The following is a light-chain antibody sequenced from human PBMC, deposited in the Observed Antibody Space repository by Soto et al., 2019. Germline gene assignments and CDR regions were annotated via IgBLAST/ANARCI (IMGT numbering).Light chain of an antibody. J-gene: IGLJ1*01. V-gene: IGLV2-11*01. Sequence: QSVLTQPRSVSGSPGQSVTISCTGTSSDVGGYSYVSWYQQHPGKAPKLMIYDVTTRPSGIPDRFSGSKSGNTASLTISGLQAEDEADYYCFSYAGSDTFVYGTRTKVTVL. CDR2: DVT. CDR3: FSYAGSDTFV. CDR1: SSDVGGYSY.